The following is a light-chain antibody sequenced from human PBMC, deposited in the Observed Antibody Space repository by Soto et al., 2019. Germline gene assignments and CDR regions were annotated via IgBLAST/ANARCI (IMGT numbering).Light chain of an antibody. Sequence: IRMTQSPSSFSASTGDRVTITCRASQDINSYLAWYQQKPGKAPDLLIYAASTLQSGVPSRFSGSGSGTDFTLTISYLQSEDFATYYCQQYYRYPLTFGGGTRVEVK. CDR1: QDINSY. CDR2: AAS. CDR3: QQYYRYPLT. J-gene: IGKJ4*01. V-gene: IGKV1-8*01.